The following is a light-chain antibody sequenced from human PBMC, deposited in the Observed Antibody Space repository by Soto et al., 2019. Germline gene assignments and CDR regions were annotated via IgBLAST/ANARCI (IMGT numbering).Light chain of an antibody. V-gene: IGLV2-23*01. Sequence: QSALTQPASVSGSPGQSITITCIGSSINIGTYHVVSWYQQNPGEAPKLVIYEANKRPSGVSSRFSGSTAGNTASLTISGLQAEDEADYYCCSHAGSRHWVFGGGTKVTVL. CDR2: EAN. CDR1: SINIGTYHV. J-gene: IGLJ3*02. CDR3: CSHAGSRHWV.